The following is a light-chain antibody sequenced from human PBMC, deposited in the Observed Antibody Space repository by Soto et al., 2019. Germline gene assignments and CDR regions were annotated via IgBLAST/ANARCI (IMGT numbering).Light chain of an antibody. CDR1: QSITTW. V-gene: IGKV1-5*03. Sequence: DIQMTQSPSTLSASVGERVTITCRASQSITTWLAWYQQKPGKAPKLQIYKASSLEGGVPSRFSGSGSGTEFNITISSLQPDDFATYYCQQYNTYPLTFGGGTTVEIK. CDR3: QQYNTYPLT. CDR2: KAS. J-gene: IGKJ4*01.